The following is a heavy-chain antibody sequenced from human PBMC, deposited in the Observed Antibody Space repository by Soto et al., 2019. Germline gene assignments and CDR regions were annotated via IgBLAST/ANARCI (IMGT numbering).Heavy chain of an antibody. CDR2: IYYSGST. CDR3: ARGVRSYYYYMDV. J-gene: IGHJ6*03. V-gene: IGHV4-39*01. CDR1: SVSISSSSYY. Sequence: SETLSLTCTVSSVSISSSSYYWGWIRQPPGKGLEWIGSIYYSGSTNYNPSLKSRVTISVDTSKNQFSLKLSSVTAADTAVYYCARGVRSYYYYMDVWGKGTTVTVSS. D-gene: IGHD3-3*01.